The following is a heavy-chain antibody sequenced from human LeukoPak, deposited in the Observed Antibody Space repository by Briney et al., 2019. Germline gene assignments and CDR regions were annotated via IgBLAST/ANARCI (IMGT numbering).Heavy chain of an antibody. D-gene: IGHD3-9*01. V-gene: IGHV1-69*01. J-gene: IGHJ5*02. CDR3: ARVEYYDILTGYRENPFDP. CDR1: GGTFSSYA. Sequence: GASVKVSCKASGGTFSSYAISWVRQAPGQGLEWMGGIIPIFGTANYAQKFQGRVTITADESTSTAYMELSSLGSEDTAVYYCARVEYYDILTGYRENPFDPWGQGTLVTVSS. CDR2: IIPIFGTA.